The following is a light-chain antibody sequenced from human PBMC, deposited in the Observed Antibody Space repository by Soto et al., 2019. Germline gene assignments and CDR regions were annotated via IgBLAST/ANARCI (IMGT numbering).Light chain of an antibody. CDR3: QQYDHFSLT. J-gene: IGKJ4*01. CDR2: DAS. V-gene: IGKV1-33*01. Sequence: QMTQSPSYLSASAWDSITVTDQASQDITNSLNWYQQKAGKAPNLLIFDASNLDGGVPSRFSGSGSGTYFTFTIHSLQPEDVATYYCQQYDHFSLTFGGGTKVDIK. CDR1: QDITNS.